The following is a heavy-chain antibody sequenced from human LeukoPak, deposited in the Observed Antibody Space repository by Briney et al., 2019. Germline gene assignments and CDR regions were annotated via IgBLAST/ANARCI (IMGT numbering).Heavy chain of an antibody. J-gene: IGHJ5*02. Sequence: SVKVSCKASGGTFSSYAISWVRQAPGQGLVWMGGIIPIFGTANYAQKFQGRVTITADESTSTAYMELSSLRSEDTAVYYCARSPLSTVAGDINNWFDPWGQGTLVTVSS. V-gene: IGHV1-69*01. CDR3: ARSPLSTVAGDINNWFDP. CDR1: GGTFSSYA. CDR2: IIPIFGTA. D-gene: IGHD6-19*01.